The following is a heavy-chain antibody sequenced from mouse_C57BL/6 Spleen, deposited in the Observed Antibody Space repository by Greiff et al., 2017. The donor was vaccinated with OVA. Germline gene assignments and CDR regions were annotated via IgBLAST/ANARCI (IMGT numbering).Heavy chain of an antibody. CDR2: IDPSDSET. CDR1: GYTFTSYW. CDR3: ARRGLYYDYDVV. J-gene: IGHJ1*03. D-gene: IGHD2-4*01. Sequence: QVQLQQPGAELVRPGSSVKLSCKASGYTFTSYWMHWVKQRPIQGLEWIGNIDPSDSETHYNQKFKDKATLTVDKSSSTAYMQLSSLTSEDSAVYHCARRGLYYDYDVVWGTGTTVTVSS. V-gene: IGHV1-52*01.